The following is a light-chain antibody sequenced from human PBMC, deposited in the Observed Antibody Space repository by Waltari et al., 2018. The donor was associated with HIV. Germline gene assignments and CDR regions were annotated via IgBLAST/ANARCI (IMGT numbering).Light chain of an antibody. CDR3: QQYDVSPLT. Sequence: IVLTQSPVTLSLSPGERATLSCRASRNVAFKYFAWFQQTPGQAPRLLIHGTSNRATGTPDRFSGSVSGTDFTLTISRLEPEDFAVYYCQQYDVSPLTFGGGTRVEL. J-gene: IGKJ4*01. CDR1: RNVAFKY. CDR2: GTS. V-gene: IGKV3-20*01.